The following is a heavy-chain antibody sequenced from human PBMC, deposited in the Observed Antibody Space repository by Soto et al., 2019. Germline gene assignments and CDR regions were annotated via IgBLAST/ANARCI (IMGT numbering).Heavy chain of an antibody. CDR1: GSTFSNYG. D-gene: IGHD3-16*01. CDR2: IWYDGSNK. Sequence: VQLVESGGGVVQPGRSLRLSCAASGSTFSNYGMHWVRQAPGKGPEWVAVIWYDGSNKYYGESVKGRFSISRDNSKNTLYLDINSLRTEDTAVYYCARDGGSHGPSYFDSWGQGSVVIVSS. CDR3: ARDGGSHGPSYFDS. J-gene: IGHJ4*02. V-gene: IGHV3-33*01.